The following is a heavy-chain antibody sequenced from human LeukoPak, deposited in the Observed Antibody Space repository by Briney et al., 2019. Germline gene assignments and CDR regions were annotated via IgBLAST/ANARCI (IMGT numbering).Heavy chain of an antibody. D-gene: IGHD3-9*01. Sequence: SSVKVSCKASGGTFSSYGISLVRQAPGQGPEWMGGIIPIFGTTSYAQKFQGRVTITADKSTNTAYMELSSLRSEDTAVYYCARSAANYDILTGRGAFDIWGQGTMVTVSS. CDR2: IIPIFGTT. CDR3: ARSAANYDILTGRGAFDI. J-gene: IGHJ3*02. V-gene: IGHV1-69*06. CDR1: GGTFSSYG.